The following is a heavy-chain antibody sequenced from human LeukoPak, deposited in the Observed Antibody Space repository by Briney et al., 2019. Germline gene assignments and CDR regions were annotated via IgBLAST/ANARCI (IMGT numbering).Heavy chain of an antibody. CDR3: ARDRVQIWSYVGTFDS. Sequence: PGGSLRLSCATPGFTLTSYTMHWVRQAPGKGLEWVAVVSYDGTKISYADSVKGRFTMSRDISKNTLCLQMNSLKPEDSALYYCARDRVQIWSYVGTFDSWGQGTLVTVSS. CDR2: VSYDGTKI. CDR1: GFTLTSYT. J-gene: IGHJ4*02. D-gene: IGHD5-18*01. V-gene: IGHV3-30-3*01.